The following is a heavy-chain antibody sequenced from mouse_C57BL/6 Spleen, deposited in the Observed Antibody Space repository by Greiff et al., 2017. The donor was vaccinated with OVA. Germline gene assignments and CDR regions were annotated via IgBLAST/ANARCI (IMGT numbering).Heavy chain of an antibody. CDR3: ARDQDYDGAYAMDY. V-gene: IGHV5-4*01. J-gene: IGHJ4*01. CDR2: ISDGGSYT. D-gene: IGHD2-4*01. Sequence: VQLKESGGGLVKPGGSLKLSCAASGFTFSSYAMSWVRQTPEKRLEWVATISDGGSYTYYPDNVKGRFTISRDNAKNTLYLQMSHLKSEDTAMYYCARDQDYDGAYAMDYWGQGTSVTVSS. CDR1: GFTFSSYA.